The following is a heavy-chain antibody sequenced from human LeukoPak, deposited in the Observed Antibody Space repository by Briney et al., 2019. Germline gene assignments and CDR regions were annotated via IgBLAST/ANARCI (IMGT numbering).Heavy chain of an antibody. CDR3: ARHVGNSKYYFDY. D-gene: IGHD6-13*01. J-gene: IGHJ4*02. V-gene: IGHV4-39*01. Sequence: SETLSLTCTVSSGSISNVNYFWGWIRQPPGKGLERIATIYYTGKTYYNPSLKSRVTISVDTSKNQFPLKLYSVTATDTAVYCCARHVGNSKYYFDYWGQGTLVTVSS. CDR2: IYYTGKT. CDR1: SGSISNVNYF.